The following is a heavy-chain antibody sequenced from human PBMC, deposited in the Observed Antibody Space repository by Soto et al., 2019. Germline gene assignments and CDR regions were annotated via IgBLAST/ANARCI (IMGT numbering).Heavy chain of an antibody. D-gene: IGHD5-12*01. CDR1: GGSFSGYY. CDR3: ASKPVGILNQKVATGYVGYYYGMDV. Sequence: PSETLSLTCAVYGGSFSGYYWSWIRQPPGKGLEWIGEINHSGSTNYNPSLKSRVTISVDTSKNQFSLKLSSVTAADTAVYYCASKPVGILNQKVATGYVGYYYGMDVWGQGTTVTVSS. CDR2: INHSGST. J-gene: IGHJ6*02. V-gene: IGHV4-34*01.